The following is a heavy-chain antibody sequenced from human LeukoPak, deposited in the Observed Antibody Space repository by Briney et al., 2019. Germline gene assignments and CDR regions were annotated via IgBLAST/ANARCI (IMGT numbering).Heavy chain of an antibody. D-gene: IGHD3-16*01. CDR3: TRGHWALDC. CDR1: GASTSDYY. Sequence: SETLSLTCTIFGASTSDYYWSWFRQPPGKGLEWIGYIHHTGSFDYNPSLNSRATISLDTSKNQFSLKLTSVTAADTAVYYCTRGHWALDCSGQGPLVPVSS. CDR2: IHHTGSF. J-gene: IGHJ4*02. V-gene: IGHV4-59*01.